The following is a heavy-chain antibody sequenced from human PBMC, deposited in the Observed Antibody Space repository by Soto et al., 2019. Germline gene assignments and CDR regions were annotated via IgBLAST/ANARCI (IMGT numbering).Heavy chain of an antibody. Sequence: QVQLVQSGAEVKKPGSSVKVSCKASGGTFSSYAISWVRQAPGQGLEWMGGIIPIFGTANYAQKFQGRVTNTADESTSTAYMELSRLRSEDTVVYYCARESDSSGYYLFGWFDPWGQGTLVTVSS. V-gene: IGHV1-69*01. J-gene: IGHJ5*02. CDR3: ARESDSSGYYLFGWFDP. CDR1: GGTFSSYA. CDR2: IIPIFGTA. D-gene: IGHD3-22*01.